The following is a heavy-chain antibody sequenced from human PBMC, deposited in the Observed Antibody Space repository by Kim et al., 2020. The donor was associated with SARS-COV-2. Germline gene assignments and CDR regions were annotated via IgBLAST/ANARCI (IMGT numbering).Heavy chain of an antibody. D-gene: IGHD2-2*01. J-gene: IGHJ2*01. CDR2: IYPGASDT. CDR3: ARHTDYCSSTSCLNWYFDL. Sequence: GESLKISCKGSGYSFNSYWIGWVRQMPGKGLEWMGIIYPGASDTRYSPSLQGQVTISADKSISTAYLQWSSLKASDTAMYYCARHTDYCSSTSCLNWYFDLWGRGTLVTVSS. V-gene: IGHV5-51*01. CDR1: GYSFNSYW.